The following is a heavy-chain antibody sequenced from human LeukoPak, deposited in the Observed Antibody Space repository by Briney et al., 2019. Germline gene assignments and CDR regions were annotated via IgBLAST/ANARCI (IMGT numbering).Heavy chain of an antibody. Sequence: PSQTLSLTCAVSGGSISSGGYSWSWIRQPPGKGLEWIGYIYHSGSTYYNPSLKSRVTISVDRSKNQFSLKLSSVTAADTAVYYCARRIKDSSGYYTLSIWGQGTMVTVSS. V-gene: IGHV4-30-2*01. CDR2: IYHSGST. J-gene: IGHJ3*02. CDR3: ARRIKDSSGYYTLSI. CDR1: GGSISSGGYS. D-gene: IGHD3-22*01.